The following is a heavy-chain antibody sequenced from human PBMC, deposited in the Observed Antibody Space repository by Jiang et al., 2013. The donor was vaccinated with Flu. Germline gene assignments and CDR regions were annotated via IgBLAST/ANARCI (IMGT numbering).Heavy chain of an antibody. Sequence: TLSLTCTVSGGSISSYYWSWIRQPPGKGLEWIGYIYYSGSTNYNPSLKSRVTISVDTSKNQFSLKLSSVTAADTAVYYCAGGNYYDSTNAFDIWGQGTMVTVSS. V-gene: IGHV4-59*01. CDR1: GGSISSYY. CDR3: AGGNYYDSTNAFDI. CDR2: IYYSGST. J-gene: IGHJ3*02. D-gene: IGHD3-22*01.